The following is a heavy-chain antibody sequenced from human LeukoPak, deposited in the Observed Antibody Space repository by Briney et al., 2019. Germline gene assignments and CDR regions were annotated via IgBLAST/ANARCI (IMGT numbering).Heavy chain of an antibody. D-gene: IGHD6-19*01. V-gene: IGHV4-39*07. Sequence: SETLSLTCTVSGGSISSSSYYWGWIRQPPGKGLEWIGSIYYSGSTYYNPSLKSRVTISVDTSKNQFSLKLSSVTAADTAVYYCARVSNGWFFDYWGQGTLVTVSS. CDR1: GGSISSSSYY. J-gene: IGHJ4*02. CDR2: IYYSGST. CDR3: ARVSNGWFFDY.